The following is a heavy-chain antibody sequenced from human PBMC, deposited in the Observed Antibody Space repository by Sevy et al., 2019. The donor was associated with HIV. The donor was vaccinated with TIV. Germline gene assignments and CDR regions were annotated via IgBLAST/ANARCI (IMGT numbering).Heavy chain of an antibody. CDR3: ARDLWADYEEYYYDGMDD. J-gene: IGHJ6*02. CDR2: ISSSSSYI. Sequence: GGSLRLSCAASGFTFSSYSMNWVRQAPGKGLEWVSSISSSSSYIYYADSVKGRFTISRDNAKNSLYLQMNSLRAKDTAVYYCARDLWADYEEYYYDGMDDWGQGTTVTVSS. V-gene: IGHV3-21*01. CDR1: GFTFSSYS. D-gene: IGHD4-17*01.